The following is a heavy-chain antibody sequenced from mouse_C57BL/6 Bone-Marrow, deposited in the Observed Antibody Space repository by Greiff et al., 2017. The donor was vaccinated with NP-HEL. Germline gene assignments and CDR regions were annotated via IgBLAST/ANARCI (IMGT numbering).Heavy chain of an antibody. V-gene: IGHV1-81*01. J-gene: IGHJ2*01. CDR3: ARSYYYGSSPNQPNFDY. D-gene: IGHD1-1*01. Sequence: VKLVESGAELARPGASVKLSCKASGYTFTSYGISWVKQRTGQGLEWIGEIYPRSGNTYYNEKFKGKATLTADKSSSTAYMELRSLTSEDSAVYFCARSYYYGSSPNQPNFDYWGQGTTLTVSS. CDR1: GYTFTSYG. CDR2: IYPRSGNT.